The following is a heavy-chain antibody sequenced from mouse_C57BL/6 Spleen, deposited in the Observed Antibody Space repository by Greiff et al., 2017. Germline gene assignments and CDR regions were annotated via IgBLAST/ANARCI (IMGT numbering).Heavy chain of an antibody. J-gene: IGHJ4*01. Sequence: QVQLKESGAELMKPGASVKLSCEATGYTFTGYWIAWVKQRPGHGLEWIGEILPGSGCTNYNEKIKGKATFTADKTSNTAYMQISSLTTEDSAIYDCANGNPYYYAMDYWGQGASVTVSS. CDR3: ANGNPYYYAMDY. CDR2: ILPGSGCT. D-gene: IGHD2-1*01. V-gene: IGHV1-9*01. CDR1: GYTFTGYW.